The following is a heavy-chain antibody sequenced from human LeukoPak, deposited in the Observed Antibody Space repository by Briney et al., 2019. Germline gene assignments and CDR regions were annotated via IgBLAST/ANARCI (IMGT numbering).Heavy chain of an antibody. D-gene: IGHD3-10*01. V-gene: IGHV1-2*02. CDR1: GYTFTGYY. Sequence: ASVKVSCKASGYTFTGYYMHWVRQAPGQGLEWMGWINPNSGGTNYAQKFQGRVTMTRDTSISTAYRELSRLRSDDTAVYYCARGATITMVRGVEWFDPWGQGTLVTVSS. CDR3: ARGATITMVRGVEWFDP. CDR2: INPNSGGT. J-gene: IGHJ5*02.